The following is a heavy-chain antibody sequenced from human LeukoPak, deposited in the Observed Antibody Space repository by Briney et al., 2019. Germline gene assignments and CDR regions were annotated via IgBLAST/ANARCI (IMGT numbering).Heavy chain of an antibody. CDR3: AKDLDSSGEGPDY. V-gene: IGHV3-43D*03. CDR2: ISWDGGST. J-gene: IGHJ4*02. CDR1: GFTFDDYA. D-gene: IGHD3-22*01. Sequence: GGPLRLSCAASGFTFDDYAMHWVRQAPGKGLEWVSLISWDGGSTYYADSVKGRFTISRDNSKNSLYLQMNSLRAEDTALYYCAKDLDSSGEGPDYWGQGTLVTVSS.